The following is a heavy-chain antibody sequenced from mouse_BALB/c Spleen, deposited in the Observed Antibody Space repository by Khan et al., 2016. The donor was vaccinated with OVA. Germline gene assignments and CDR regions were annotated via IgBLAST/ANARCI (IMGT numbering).Heavy chain of an antibody. Sequence: EVQLVESGGDLVKPGGSLKLSCAASGFTFSSYSMSWVRQTPDKRLEWVASISSGGDYTYYLDSVKGRFNISRDNAKNTLYLQRSDLKSEATAMYYCADHLTGSFAYWGQGTLVTVSA. CDR1: GFTFSSYS. J-gene: IGHJ3*01. V-gene: IGHV5-6*01. CDR3: ADHLTGSFAY. CDR2: ISSGGDYT. D-gene: IGHD4-1*01.